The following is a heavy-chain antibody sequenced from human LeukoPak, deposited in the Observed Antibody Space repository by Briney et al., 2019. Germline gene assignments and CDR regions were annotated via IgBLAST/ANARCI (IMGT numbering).Heavy chain of an antibody. CDR3: VHRPVYYGSGSYYFDY. CDR1: GSSLTTTGVG. CDR2: IYWDDDK. D-gene: IGHD3-10*01. Sequence: ESGPTLVKPTQTLTLTCTVSGSSLTTTGVGVGWIRQPPGKALEWLALIYWDDDKRYSPFLKSRLTITKDTSKNQVVLTVTNLDLVDTATYYCVHRPVYYGSGSYYFDYWGQGTLVTVSS. J-gene: IGHJ4*02. V-gene: IGHV2-5*02.